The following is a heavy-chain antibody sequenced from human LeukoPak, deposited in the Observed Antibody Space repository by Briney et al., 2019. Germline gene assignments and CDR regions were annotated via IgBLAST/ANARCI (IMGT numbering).Heavy chain of an antibody. Sequence: ASVKVSCKASGGTFSSYAISWVRQAPGQGLEWMGGIIPIFGTANYAQKFQGRVTITADESTSTAYMELSSLRSEDTAVYYCACSYRSGCYSRYPFDYWGQGTLVTVSS. CDR2: IIPIFGTA. CDR1: GGTFSSYA. J-gene: IGHJ4*02. V-gene: IGHV1-69*13. D-gene: IGHD3-10*01. CDR3: ACSYRSGCYSRYPFDY.